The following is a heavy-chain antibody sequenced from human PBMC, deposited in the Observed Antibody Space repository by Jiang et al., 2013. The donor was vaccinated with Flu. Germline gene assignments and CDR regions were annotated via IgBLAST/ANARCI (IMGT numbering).Heavy chain of an antibody. CDR3: ARSKNYGGWFDP. D-gene: IGHD1-7*01. V-gene: IGHV1-8*01. CDR1: GYTFTSYD. J-gene: IGHJ5*02. Sequence: VKKPGASVKVSCKASGYTFTSYDINWVRQATGQGLEWMGWMNPNSGNTGYAQKFQGRVTMTRNTSISTAYMELSSLRSEDTAVYYCARSKNYGGWFDPWGQGTLVTVSS. CDR2: MNPNSGNT.